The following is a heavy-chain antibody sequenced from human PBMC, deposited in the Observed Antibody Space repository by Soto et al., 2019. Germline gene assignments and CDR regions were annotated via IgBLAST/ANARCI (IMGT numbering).Heavy chain of an antibody. CDR2: INPSGGRT. V-gene: IGHV1-46*01. CDR1: GYTFTSYY. Sequence: ASVKISCKASGYTFTSYYMHWVRQAPGQGLEWMGIINPSGGRTSYAQKFPGRVTMTRDTSTSTVYMELSSLRSEDTAVYYCAAPDSSKRYCSSTSCFSQHWGQGTLVTVSS. D-gene: IGHD2-2*01. J-gene: IGHJ1*01. CDR3: AAPDSSKRYCSSTSCFSQH.